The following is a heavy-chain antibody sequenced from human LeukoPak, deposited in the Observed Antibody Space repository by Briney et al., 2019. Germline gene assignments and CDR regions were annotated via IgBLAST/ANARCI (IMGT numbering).Heavy chain of an antibody. CDR2: MYTRGNS. V-gene: IGHV4-4*07. J-gene: IGHJ4*02. D-gene: IGHD3-10*01. CDR1: GGSMNDYS. CDR3: AREGFGEANFDF. Sequence: SSETVSLTCTVSGGSMNDYSWSWIRQSAGNGLEWIGRMYTRGNSHYNPSLTSRVTISIDESKNQFSLKLRSVTAADTAVYYCAREGFGEANFDFWGQGTRVTVSS.